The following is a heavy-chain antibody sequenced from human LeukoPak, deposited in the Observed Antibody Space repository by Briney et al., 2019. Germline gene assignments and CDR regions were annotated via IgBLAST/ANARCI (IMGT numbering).Heavy chain of an antibody. J-gene: IGHJ3*02. CDR1: GYTFTGYY. Sequence: PVASVKVSCKASGYTFTGYYMHWVRQAPGQGLEWMGWINPNSGGTNYAQKFQGRVTMTRDTSISTAYMELSRLRSDDTALYHCASGRWEPYDAFDIWGQGTMVTVSS. CDR2: INPNSGGT. V-gene: IGHV1-2*02. CDR3: ASGRWEPYDAFDI. D-gene: IGHD1-26*01.